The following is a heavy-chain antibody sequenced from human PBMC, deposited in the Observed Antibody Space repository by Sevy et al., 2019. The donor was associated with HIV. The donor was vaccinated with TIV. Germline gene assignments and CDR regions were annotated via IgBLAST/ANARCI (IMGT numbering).Heavy chain of an antibody. J-gene: IGHJ4*02. CDR1: GDSVSSNSVA. CDR2: TYYRSTWHN. D-gene: IGHD6-19*01. V-gene: IGHV6-1*01. CDR3: VRTTSGWFDY. Sequence: KQSQTLSLTCAISGDSVSSNSVAWNWIRQSPSRGLEWLGRTYYRSTWHNDYAVSVKSRITINPDTSKNQFSLQLNSVTPEDTAVYYCVRTTSGWFDYWGQGTPVTVSS.